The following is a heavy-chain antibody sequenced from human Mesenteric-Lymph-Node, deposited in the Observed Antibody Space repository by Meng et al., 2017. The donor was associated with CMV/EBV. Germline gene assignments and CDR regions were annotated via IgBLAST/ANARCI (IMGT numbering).Heavy chain of an antibody. CDR1: GYTFTGYH. J-gene: IGHJ4*02. Sequence: ASVKVSCKTSGYTFTGYHIHWVRQAPGQGLEWMGWINPNSDVTNYAQKFQGRLTTTRDTSISTAYMELSRLRSDDTAVYYCARVGTIFGVAVCLGNWGQGTLVTVSS. V-gene: IGHV1-2*02. CDR2: INPNSDVT. D-gene: IGHD3-3*01. CDR3: ARVGTIFGVAVCLGN.